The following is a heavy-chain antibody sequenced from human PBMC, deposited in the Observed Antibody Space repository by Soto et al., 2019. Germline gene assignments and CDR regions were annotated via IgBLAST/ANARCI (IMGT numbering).Heavy chain of an antibody. Sequence: GSLRLSCATSGFTFSSYAMSWVRQAPGKGLEWVSGSDSGGPTYYTDSVKGRFTISRDNSKNTLYLQMNSLRAEDTAVYYCAKCGGLGTPRGGGSCHCPIDYWGQGVLVTVSS. CDR2: SDSGGPT. D-gene: IGHD2-15*01. J-gene: IGHJ4*02. V-gene: IGHV3-23*01. CDR1: GFTFSSYA. CDR3: AKCGGLGTPRGGGSCHCPIDY.